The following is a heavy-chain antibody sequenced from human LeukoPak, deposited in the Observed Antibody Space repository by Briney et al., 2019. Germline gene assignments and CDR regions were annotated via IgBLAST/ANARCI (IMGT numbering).Heavy chain of an antibody. J-gene: IGHJ3*02. Sequence: SETLSLTCTVSGGSISSYYWSWIRQPPGKGLEWIGYIYYGGSTNYNPSLKSRVTISVDTSKNQFSLKLSSVTAADTAVYYCARIMSSGWYLDAFDIWGQGTMVTVSS. V-gene: IGHV4-59*01. CDR3: ARIMSSGWYLDAFDI. CDR1: GGSISSYY. CDR2: IYYGGST. D-gene: IGHD6-19*01.